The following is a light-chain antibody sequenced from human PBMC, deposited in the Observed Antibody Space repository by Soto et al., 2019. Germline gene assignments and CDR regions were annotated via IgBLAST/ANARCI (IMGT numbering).Light chain of an antibody. J-gene: IGKJ1*01. CDR2: GTS. CDR1: QAIGNS. Sequence: DIQMTQSPSSLSASVGDRVTITCRTSQAIGNSVNWYQQKPGKAPNLLVYGTSTLQSGVPSRFSDSGSGTDFTLTISSAQREDFATYYCQQSFASSWTFGQGTKVEIK. V-gene: IGKV1-39*01. CDR3: QQSFASSWT.